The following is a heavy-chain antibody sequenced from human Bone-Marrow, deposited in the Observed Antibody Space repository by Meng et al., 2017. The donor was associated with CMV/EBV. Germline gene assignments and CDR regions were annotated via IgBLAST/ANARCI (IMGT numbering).Heavy chain of an antibody. CDR3: ASGDFHDS. CDR1: GLIFSRSW. D-gene: IGHD2-21*01. V-gene: IGHV3-7*01. J-gene: IGHJ4*02. CDR2: IEPDGSSF. Sequence: GGSLRLSCEASGLIFSRSWMTWVRQAPGKGLEWVANIEPDGSSFYYAGSVRGRFTISRDNAKKSLYLQMNSLRAEDTAVYYCASGDFHDSWAQGTLVTVSS.